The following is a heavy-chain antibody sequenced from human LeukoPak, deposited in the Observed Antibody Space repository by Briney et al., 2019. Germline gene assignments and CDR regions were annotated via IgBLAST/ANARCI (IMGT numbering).Heavy chain of an antibody. J-gene: IGHJ4*02. CDR3: ARDVGIAARPGPPSFSFDY. CDR2: ISYDGSNK. D-gene: IGHD6-6*01. CDR1: GFTFSSYG. Sequence: GGSLRLSCAASGFTFSSYGMHWVRQAPGKGLEWVAVISYDGSNKYYADSVKGRFTISRDNSKNTLYLQMNSLRAEDTAVYYCARDVGIAARPGPPSFSFDYWGQGTLVTVSS. V-gene: IGHV3-30*03.